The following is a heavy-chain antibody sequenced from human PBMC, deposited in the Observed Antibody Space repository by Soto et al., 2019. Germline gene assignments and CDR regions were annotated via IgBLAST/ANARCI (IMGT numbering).Heavy chain of an antibody. D-gene: IGHD2-2*01. CDR2: VYYSGTT. Sequence: PSETLSLTCTVSNGSIINYYWTWIRQSPGKGLEWIGFVYYSGTTNYNPSLKSRVTISLHTSKNQFSLKLTSVTAADTAVYYCERAPRDAIPDYWGQGTLVTVSS. CDR1: NGSIINYY. CDR3: ERAPRDAIPDY. J-gene: IGHJ4*02. V-gene: IGHV4-59*01.